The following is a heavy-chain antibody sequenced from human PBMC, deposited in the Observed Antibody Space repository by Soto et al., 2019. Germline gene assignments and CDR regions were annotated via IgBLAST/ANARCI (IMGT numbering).Heavy chain of an antibody. Sequence: QVQLVQSGAEVKKPGSSVKVSCKASGGTFSSYAISWVRQAPGQVLEWMGGLIPIFGTANYAQKFQGRVTITANESKSTAYMELSSLRSEDTAVYYCASLRGCAVAGSGQDYWGQGTLVTVSS. V-gene: IGHV1-69*01. J-gene: IGHJ4*02. CDR1: GGTFSSYA. CDR3: ASLRGCAVAGSGQDY. D-gene: IGHD6-19*01. CDR2: LIPIFGTA.